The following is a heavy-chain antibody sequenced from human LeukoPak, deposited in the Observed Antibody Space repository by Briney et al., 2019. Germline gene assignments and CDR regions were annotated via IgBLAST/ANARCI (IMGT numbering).Heavy chain of an antibody. CDR1: GGSITNTNY. D-gene: IGHD2-21*01. Sequence: PSETLSLTCGVSGGSITNTNYWTWVRQPPGKGLEWIGEVNLQGSTNYNPSLMGRVAISVDTSENHISLQLTSVTAADTAVYYCARGAIPVALHWFDPWGQGILVTVSS. CDR3: ARGAIPVALHWFDP. CDR2: VNLQGST. J-gene: IGHJ5*02. V-gene: IGHV4-4*02.